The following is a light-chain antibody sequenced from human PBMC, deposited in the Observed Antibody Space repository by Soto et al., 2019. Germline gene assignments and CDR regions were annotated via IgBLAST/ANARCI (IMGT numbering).Light chain of an antibody. V-gene: IGLV2-14*01. CDR3: SSYTSRAFVV. CDR1: RSDVGTYNY. CDR2: GVT. Sequence: QSALPQPASVSGSPGRSIPISCTGTRSDVGTYNYVSWYPPHPGKAPKLIIYGVTNRPSGVSNRFSCSKSGNTASLTISGRQAEDEAGYYCSSYTSRAFVVFGGGTKLTVL. J-gene: IGLJ2*01.